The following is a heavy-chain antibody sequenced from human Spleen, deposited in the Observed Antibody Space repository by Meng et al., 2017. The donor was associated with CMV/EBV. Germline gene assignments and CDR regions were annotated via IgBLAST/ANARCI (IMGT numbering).Heavy chain of an antibody. D-gene: IGHD2-2*01. CDR3: AKPTPYCSSTSCWSDY. CDR2: VSSGSSKT. CDR1: GFTFSRYA. J-gene: IGHJ4*02. V-gene: IGHV3-23*03. Sequence: GGSLRLSCAASGFTFSRYAMTWVRQAPGKGLEWVSVVSSGSSKTYYADSVKGRFTVSRANSKNTVYLQMNSLRAEDTAVYYCAKPTPYCSSTSCWSDYWGQGTLVTVSS.